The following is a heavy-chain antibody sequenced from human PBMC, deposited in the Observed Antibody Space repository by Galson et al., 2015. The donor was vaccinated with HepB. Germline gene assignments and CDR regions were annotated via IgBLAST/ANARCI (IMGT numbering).Heavy chain of an antibody. D-gene: IGHD2-21*01. CDR3: ARSFHIVVPKGQGSAFDI. CDR2: IYPGDSDT. CDR1: GYSFTSYW. Sequence: QSGAEVKKPGESLKISCKGSGYSFTSYWIGWVRQMPGKGLEWMGIIYPGDSDTRYSPSFQGQVTISADKSISTAYLQWSSLKASDTAMYYCARSFHIVVPKGQGSAFDIWGQGTMVTVSS. J-gene: IGHJ3*02. V-gene: IGHV5-51*03.